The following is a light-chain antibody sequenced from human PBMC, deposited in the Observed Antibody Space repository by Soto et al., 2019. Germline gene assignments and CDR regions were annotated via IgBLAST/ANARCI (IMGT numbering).Light chain of an antibody. CDR1: QSISSW. V-gene: IGKV1-5*03. CDR2: KAS. J-gene: IGKJ1*01. CDR3: RQYNSYPWT. Sequence: DIQMTQSPSTLSASVGDRVTITCRASQSISSWLAWYQQKPGKAPKLLIYKASSLESGVASRFSGSGTGTEFTLTIMSREPYGFANDYRRQYNSYPWTFGQGA.